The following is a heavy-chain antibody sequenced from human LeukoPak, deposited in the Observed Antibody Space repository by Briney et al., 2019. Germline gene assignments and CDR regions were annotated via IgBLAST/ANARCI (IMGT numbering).Heavy chain of an antibody. CDR1: GFTFSSYA. CDR3: ARGLGTYSSGWPLGGAFDY. V-gene: IGHV4-34*01. CDR2: INHSGST. Sequence: GSLRLSCAASGFTFSSYAMSWLRQPPGKGLEWIGEINHSGSTNYNPSLKSRVTISVDTSKNQFSLKLSSVTAADTAVYYCARGLGTYSSGWPLGGAFDYWGQGTLVTVSS. J-gene: IGHJ4*02. D-gene: IGHD6-19*01.